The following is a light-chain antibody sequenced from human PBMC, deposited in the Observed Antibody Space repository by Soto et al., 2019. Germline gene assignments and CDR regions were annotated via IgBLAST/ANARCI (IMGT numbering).Light chain of an antibody. CDR2: GAS. Sequence: EIVLTQSPGTLSLSPGERATLSCRASQSVSSSYLAWYQQKPGQAPKLLIYGASSSATGIPDRFSGSGSGTDFTLTISRLEPEDFAVYYCQQYGSSLGYTFGQGTKLEIK. CDR1: QSVSSSY. CDR3: QQYGSSLGYT. J-gene: IGKJ2*01. V-gene: IGKV3-20*01.